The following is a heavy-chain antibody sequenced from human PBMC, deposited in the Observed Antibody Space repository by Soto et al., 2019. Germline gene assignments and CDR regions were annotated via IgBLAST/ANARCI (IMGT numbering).Heavy chain of an antibody. CDR3: ARMLTMVRGVTGLRDFDF. Sequence: EVQLLESGGDLVQDGGSLRLSCAASGFTFSSYAMSWVRQAPGKGLEWVSAISGGGVTIHYLDSVKGRFTISRDNSKDTLYLEMNSLTAEDTAVYYCARMLTMVRGVTGLRDFDFWGQGALVTVSS. CDR1: GFTFSSYA. J-gene: IGHJ4*02. D-gene: IGHD3-10*01. CDR2: ISGGGVTI. V-gene: IGHV3-23*01.